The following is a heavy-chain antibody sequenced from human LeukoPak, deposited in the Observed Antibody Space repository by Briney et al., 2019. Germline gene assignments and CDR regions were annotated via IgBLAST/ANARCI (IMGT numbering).Heavy chain of an antibody. Sequence: SQTLSLTCTVSGGSISNGAYYWSWIRQPAGKTLEWIGRIYSTGVTGYSPSFKSRVSMSLDTSRNHFSLKLRSVTAADTAMYYYARIGSHNDFWSGYSHWGQGTLVAVSS. CDR1: GGSISNGAYY. J-gene: IGHJ4*02. D-gene: IGHD3-3*01. V-gene: IGHV4-61*02. CDR2: IYSTGVT. CDR3: ARIGSHNDFWSGYSH.